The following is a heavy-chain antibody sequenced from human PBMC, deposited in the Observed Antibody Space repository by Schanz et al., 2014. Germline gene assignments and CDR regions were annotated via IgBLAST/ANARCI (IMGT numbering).Heavy chain of an antibody. CDR1: GFTFNNYA. CDR3: AGDEMPMGDYGAGSDWMY. Sequence: QVQLVESGRGVAQPGRSLRLSCEASGFTFNNYAMHWVRQAPGKGLEWVAVISHDGVDKYHAASVKGRFSISRDNSKNTLYLQMDSLRVEDTALYYCAGDEMPMGDYGAGSDWMYWGQGSLVTVSP. V-gene: IGHV3-30*04. CDR2: ISHDGVDK. J-gene: IGHJ4*02. D-gene: IGHD3-10*01.